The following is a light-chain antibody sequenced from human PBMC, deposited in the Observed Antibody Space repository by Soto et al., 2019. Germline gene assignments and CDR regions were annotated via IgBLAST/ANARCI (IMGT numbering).Light chain of an antibody. V-gene: IGLV2-14*01. CDR1: SSDVGGYNY. Sequence: QSALTKPASVSVSPGQSITISCNGTSSDVGGYNYVSWYQQHPGKAPKLMIHEVSNRPSGVSPRFSGSKSGNTASLTISGLQADDEDDYYCRSCTSSNTVIFVVGTKLTVL. CDR2: EVS. CDR3: RSCTSSNTVI. J-gene: IGLJ2*01.